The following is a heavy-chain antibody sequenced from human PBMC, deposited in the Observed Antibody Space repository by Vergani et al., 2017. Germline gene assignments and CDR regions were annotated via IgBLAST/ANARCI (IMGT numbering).Heavy chain of an antibody. V-gene: IGHV1-2*02. CDR1: GYTFTGYY. J-gene: IGHJ3*02. CDR2: INPNSGGT. CDR3: AMVPNSSSPGMGAFDI. Sequence: QVQLVQSGAEVKKPGASVKVSCKASGYTFTGYYMHWVRQAPGQGLEWMGWINPNSGGTNYAQKFQGRVTMTRDTSISTAYMELSRLRSDDTAVYYCAMVPNSSSPGMGAFDIWGQGTMVTVSS. D-gene: IGHD6-6*01.